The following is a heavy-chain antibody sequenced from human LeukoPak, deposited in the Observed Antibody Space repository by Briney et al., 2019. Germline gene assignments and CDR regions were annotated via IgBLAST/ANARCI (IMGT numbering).Heavy chain of an antibody. CDR2: IYPGDSDT. D-gene: IGHD5-18*01. J-gene: IGHJ6*03. CDR3: ARHRSVRYGHLVGYYYYYMDV. V-gene: IGHV5-51*01. Sequence: GESLKISCKGSGYSFTSYWIGWVRQMPGKGLEWMGIIYPGDSDTRYSPSFQGQVTISADKSISTAYLQWSSLKASDTAMYYCARHRSVRYGHLVGYYYYYMDVWGKGTTVTVSS. CDR1: GYSFTSYW.